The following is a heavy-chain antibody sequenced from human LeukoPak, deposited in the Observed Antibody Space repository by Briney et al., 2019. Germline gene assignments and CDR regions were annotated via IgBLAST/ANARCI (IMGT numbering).Heavy chain of an antibody. CDR2: IRFDGSNK. CDR1: GFTFSSYG. CDR3: AKERRQLREAFDY. Sequence: PGGSLRLSCAASGFTFSSYGMHWVRQAPGKGLEWVAFIRFDGSNKYYGDSVKGRFTISRDTSKNMLYLQMNSLRVEDTAVYYCAKERRQLREAFDYWGPGTLVTVSS. V-gene: IGHV3-30*02. J-gene: IGHJ4*02. D-gene: IGHD2-2*01.